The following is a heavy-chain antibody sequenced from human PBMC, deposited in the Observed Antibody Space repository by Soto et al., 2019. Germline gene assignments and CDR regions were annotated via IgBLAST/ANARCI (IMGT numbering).Heavy chain of an antibody. J-gene: IGHJ4*02. CDR3: AKGRRDCSGGRCYLFDY. CDR1: GFTFSSYA. V-gene: IGHV3-23*01. CDR2: ISGSGGST. Sequence: EVQLLESGGGLVQPGGSLRLSCAASGFTFSSYAMSWVRQAPGKGLEWVSAISGSGGSTYYADSVKGRFTISRDNSKNTLYLQMNSLRAEDTAVYYCAKGRRDCSGGRCYLFDYWGQGTLVTVSS. D-gene: IGHD2-15*01.